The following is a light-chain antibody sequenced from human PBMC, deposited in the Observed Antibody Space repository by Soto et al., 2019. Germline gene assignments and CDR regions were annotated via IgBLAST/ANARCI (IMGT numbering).Light chain of an antibody. CDR3: LKTNSYPPTWT. V-gene: IGKV1-17*01. Sequence: DIQMTQSPPSLSASLGARATITCPASQGSRYDVAWYQQKPGKAPKRLIYAASSLQSGVPSRFSGSVSGTKFTLTIISLQHYYFETYYCLKTNSYPPTWTGGQGTKVDIK. CDR2: AAS. J-gene: IGKJ1*01. CDR1: QGSRYD.